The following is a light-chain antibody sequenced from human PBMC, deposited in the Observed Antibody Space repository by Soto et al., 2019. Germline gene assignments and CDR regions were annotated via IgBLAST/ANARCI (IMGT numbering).Light chain of an antibody. CDR2: GAS. Sequence: EIVLTQSPATLSLSPGERATLSCRASQSVSSSLAWYQQKPGQAPRLLIYGASSRATGIPDRFSGSGSGTDLTLTISRLEPEDFAVYYCQQYGSSPFGQGTRLEIK. J-gene: IGKJ5*01. CDR1: QSVSSS. CDR3: QQYGSSP. V-gene: IGKV3-20*01.